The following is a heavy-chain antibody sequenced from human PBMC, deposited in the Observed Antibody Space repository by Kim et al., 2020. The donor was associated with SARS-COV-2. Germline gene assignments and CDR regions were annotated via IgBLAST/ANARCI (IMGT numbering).Heavy chain of an antibody. D-gene: IGHD3-10*01. Sequence: GRFTMSRDNAKNSLYLQMNSLRAEDTAVYYCARDRTMVRGVTAPHDAFDIWGQGTMVTVSS. V-gene: IGHV3-11*06. J-gene: IGHJ3*02. CDR3: ARDRTMVRGVTAPHDAFDI.